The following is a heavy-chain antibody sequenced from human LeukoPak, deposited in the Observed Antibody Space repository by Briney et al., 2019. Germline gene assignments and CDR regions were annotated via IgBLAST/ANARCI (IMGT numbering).Heavy chain of an antibody. CDR1: GDSVSGYY. V-gene: IGHV4-34*01. D-gene: IGHD3-10*01. Sequence: SETLSLTCTVSGDSVSGYYWSWIRQPPGKGLEWIGEINHSGSTNYNPSLKSRVTISVDTSKNQFSLKLSSVTAADTAVYYCARGYYYGFPPGYWGQGTLVTVSS. J-gene: IGHJ4*02. CDR3: ARGYYYGFPPGY. CDR2: INHSGST.